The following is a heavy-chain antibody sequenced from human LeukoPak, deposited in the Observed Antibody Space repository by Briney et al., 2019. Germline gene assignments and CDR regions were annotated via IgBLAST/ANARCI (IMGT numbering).Heavy chain of an antibody. D-gene: IGHD3-9*01. CDR1: GFTFSSYG. CDR2: IRYDGSDK. V-gene: IGHV3-30*02. CDR3: AKDIGFLTGYFDY. Sequence: GGSLRLSCAASGFTFSSYGMHWVRQAPGKGLEWVAFIRYDGSDKYYADSVKGRFTISRDNSKNTLYLQMNGLRAEDTAVYYCAKDIGFLTGYFDYWGQGTLVTVSS. J-gene: IGHJ4*02.